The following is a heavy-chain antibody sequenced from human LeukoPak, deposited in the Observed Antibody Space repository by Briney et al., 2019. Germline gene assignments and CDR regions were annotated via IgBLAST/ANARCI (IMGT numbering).Heavy chain of an antibody. CDR1: GNTFTNNG. Sequence: SVKVSCKASGNTFTNNGISWVRQAPGQGLEWMGGIIPIFGTANYAQKFQGRVTITADESTSTAYMELSSLRSEDTAVYYCARADVTMVRGVIITNFDYWGQGTLVTVSS. V-gene: IGHV1-69*13. D-gene: IGHD3-10*01. CDR2: IIPIFGTA. J-gene: IGHJ4*02. CDR3: ARADVTMVRGVIITNFDY.